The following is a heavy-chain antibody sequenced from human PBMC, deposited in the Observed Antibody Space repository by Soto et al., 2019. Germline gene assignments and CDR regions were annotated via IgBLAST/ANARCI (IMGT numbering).Heavy chain of an antibody. J-gene: IGHJ4*02. CDR2: IGPNSGDT. V-gene: IGHV1-2*02. CDR3: GRGRSGEVVVFY. Sequence: ASVKVSCKASGYTFTGYYIHWVRQAPGQGLEWMGEIGPNSGDTKYAPKFQGRVTMTRDTSISTVYMELSNLSPDDTAVYYCGRGRSGEVVVFYWGQGTLVTVS. D-gene: IGHD3-16*02. CDR1: GYTFTGYY.